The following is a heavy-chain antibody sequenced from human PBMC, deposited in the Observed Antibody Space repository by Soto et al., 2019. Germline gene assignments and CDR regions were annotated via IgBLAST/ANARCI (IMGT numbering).Heavy chain of an antibody. Sequence: QVQLQESGPGLVKPSETLSLTCTVSGGSMSSYYWSWIRQPPGKGLEWIGYISYSGSTIYNPSLRSRVTISVDTSKNQFSLKLSSVTAADTAVYYCARYGSGSSVWFDPWGQGTLVTVSS. CDR3: ARYGSGSSVWFDP. V-gene: IGHV4-59*01. CDR2: ISYSGST. CDR1: GGSMSSYY. J-gene: IGHJ5*02. D-gene: IGHD3-10*01.